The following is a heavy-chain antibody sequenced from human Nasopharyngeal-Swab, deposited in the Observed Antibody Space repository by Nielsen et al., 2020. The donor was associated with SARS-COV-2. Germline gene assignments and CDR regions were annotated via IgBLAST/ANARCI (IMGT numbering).Heavy chain of an antibody. J-gene: IGHJ4*02. CDR2: ISWNSGSI. Sequence: SLKISCAASGFTFDDYAMLWVRQAPGKGLEWVSGISWNSGSIGYADSVKGRFTISRDNAKNSLYLQMNSLRAEDTALYYCAKDPGRDGYNYLPDYWGQGTLVTVSS. D-gene: IGHD5-24*01. CDR3: AKDPGRDGYNYLPDY. CDR1: GFTFDDYA. V-gene: IGHV3-9*01.